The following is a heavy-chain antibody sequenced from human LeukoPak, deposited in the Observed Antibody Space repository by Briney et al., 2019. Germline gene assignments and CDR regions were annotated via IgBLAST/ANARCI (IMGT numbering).Heavy chain of an antibody. CDR3: ARTRWGGYDLTGDY. J-gene: IGHJ4*02. CDR2: ISSSSSYI. V-gene: IGHV3-21*01. Sequence: PGGSLRLSCAASGFTFSSYSMNWVRQAPGKGLEWVSSISSSSSYIYYADSVKGRFTISRDNAKNSLYLQMNSLRAEDTAVYYCARTRWGGYDLTGDYWGQGTLVTVSS. CDR1: GFTFSSYS. D-gene: IGHD5-12*01.